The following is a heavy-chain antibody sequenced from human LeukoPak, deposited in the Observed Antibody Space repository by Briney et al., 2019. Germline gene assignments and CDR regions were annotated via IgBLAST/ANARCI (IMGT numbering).Heavy chain of an antibody. V-gene: IGHV3-33*08. CDR3: ARDGSGYYDSSGYYYVS. J-gene: IGHJ4*02. D-gene: IGHD3-22*01. Sequence: GGSLRLSRAASGFIFSSYAMSWVRQAPGKGLEWVAVIWYDGSNKYYADSVKGRFTISRDNSKNTPYLQMNSLRAEDTAVYYCARDGSGYYDSSGYYYVSWGQGTLVTVSS. CDR1: GFIFSSYA. CDR2: IWYDGSNK.